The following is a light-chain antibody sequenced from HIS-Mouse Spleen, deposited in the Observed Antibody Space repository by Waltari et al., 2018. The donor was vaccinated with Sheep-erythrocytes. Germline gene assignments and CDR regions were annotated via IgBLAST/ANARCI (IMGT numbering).Light chain of an antibody. CDR2: QDT. V-gene: IGLV3-1*01. J-gene: IGLJ2*01. Sequence: SSELTQPPSVSVSPGQTASITCSGAKLGDKYACWYQQKPGQSPVLVIYQDTKRPSGIPERFSGSNSGNTATLTISGTQAMDEADCYCQAWDSSIVVLGGGTKLTVL. CDR3: QAWDSSIVV. CDR1: KLGDKY.